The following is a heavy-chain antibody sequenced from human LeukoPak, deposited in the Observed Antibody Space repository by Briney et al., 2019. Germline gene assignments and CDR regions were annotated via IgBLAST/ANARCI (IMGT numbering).Heavy chain of an antibody. D-gene: IGHD2-2*02. CDR1: GGSFSGYY. Sequence: SDTLSLTCAVYGGSFSGYYWIWIRQPPGKGLEWIGEINHSGSTNYNPSLKSRVTISVDTSKNQFSLKLSSVTAADTAVYYCARVPNTLHAWFDPWGQGTLVTVSS. V-gene: IGHV4-34*01. CDR3: ARVPNTLHAWFDP. CDR2: INHSGST. J-gene: IGHJ5*02.